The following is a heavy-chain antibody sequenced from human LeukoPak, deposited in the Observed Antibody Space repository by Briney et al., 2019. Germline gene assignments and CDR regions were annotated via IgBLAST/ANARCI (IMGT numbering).Heavy chain of an antibody. J-gene: IGHJ4*02. CDR1: GGSISSYY. D-gene: IGHD1-26*01. V-gene: IGHV4-59*01. Sequence: NPSETLSLTCTVSGGSISSYYWSWIRQPPGKGLEWIGYIYYSGSTNYNPSLKSRVTISVDTSKNQFSLKLSSVTAADTAVYYCATVSGSYYFDYWGQGTLVTVSS. CDR2: IYYSGST. CDR3: ATVSGSYYFDY.